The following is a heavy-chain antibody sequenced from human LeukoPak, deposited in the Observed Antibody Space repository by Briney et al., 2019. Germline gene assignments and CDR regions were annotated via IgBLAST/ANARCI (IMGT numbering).Heavy chain of an antibody. D-gene: IGHD3-10*01. CDR1: GFTFSHHN. V-gene: IGHV3-30*18. J-gene: IGHJ6*02. CDR2: ISYDGSNK. Sequence: PGGSLRLSCAASGFTFSHHNMHWVRQAPGKGLEWVAVISYDGSNKYYADSVKGRFTISRDNSKNTLYLQMNSLRAEDTAVYYCAKADYYGSGSYYGASYGMDVWGQGTTVTVSS. CDR3: AKADYYGSGSYYGASYGMDV.